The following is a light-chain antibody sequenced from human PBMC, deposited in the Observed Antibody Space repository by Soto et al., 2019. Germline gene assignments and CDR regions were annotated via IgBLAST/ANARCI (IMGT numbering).Light chain of an antibody. J-gene: IGLJ1*01. CDR1: SSDVGAYNY. V-gene: IGLV2-14*03. Sequence: QSALTQPASVSGSPGQSITISCTGTSSDVGAYNYVSWYQQHPGKVPKLMIYDVSDRPSGVSIRFSGSKSGNTASLTISGLQAADEADYYCRSFTRSNSYVFGTGP. CDR3: RSFTRSNSYV. CDR2: DVS.